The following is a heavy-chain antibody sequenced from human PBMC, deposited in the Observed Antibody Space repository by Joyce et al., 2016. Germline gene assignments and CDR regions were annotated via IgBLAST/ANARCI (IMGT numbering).Heavy chain of an antibody. D-gene: IGHD5-24*01. CDR3: AGTFNYPHHDGMDV. CDR2: IIPMLKMT. CDR1: GGSFNKYT. J-gene: IGHJ6*02. Sequence: QVHLVQSGAEVKKSGSSVKVSCKASGGSFNKYTVSWVRQAPGQGLAWMGRIIPMLKMTNYAKEFQGRVTITEDKSTTTAYMQLTGLRSDDRAVYFCAGTFNYPHHDGMDVWGQGTTVTVSS. V-gene: IGHV1-69*02.